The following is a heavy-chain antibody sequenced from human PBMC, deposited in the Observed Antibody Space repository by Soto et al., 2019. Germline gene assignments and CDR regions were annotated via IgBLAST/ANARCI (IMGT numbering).Heavy chain of an antibody. CDR2: ISSSGSTI. CDR3: ARAEYYYDSSGYYFDY. Sequence: GGSLRLSCAASGFTFSSYEMNWVRQAPGKGLEWVSYISSSGSTIYYADSVKGRFTISRDNAKNSLYLQMNSLRAEDTAVYYCARAEYYYDSSGYYFDYWGPGALDNVSS. V-gene: IGHV3-48*03. D-gene: IGHD3-22*01. J-gene: IGHJ4*02. CDR1: GFTFSSYE.